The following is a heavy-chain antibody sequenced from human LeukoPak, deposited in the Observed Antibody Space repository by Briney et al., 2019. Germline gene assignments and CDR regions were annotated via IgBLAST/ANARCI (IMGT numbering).Heavy chain of an antibody. D-gene: IGHD5-24*01. Sequence: SDTLSLRCAVYGGSFSGYYWSWIRQPPGKGLEWIGEINHSGSTNYKPSLKSRVTISVETSKNQFSLKLSSVTAADTAVYYCARGGPKRWLRQINWFDPWGQGTLVTVSS. J-gene: IGHJ5*02. CDR2: INHSGST. CDR1: GGSFSGYY. V-gene: IGHV4-34*01. CDR3: ARGGPKRWLRQINWFDP.